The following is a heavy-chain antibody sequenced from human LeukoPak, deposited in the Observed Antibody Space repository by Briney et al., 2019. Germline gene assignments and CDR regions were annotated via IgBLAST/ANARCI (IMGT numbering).Heavy chain of an antibody. CDR2: IWYDGSNK. V-gene: IGHV3-33*01. J-gene: IGHJ4*02. CDR3: ARGFYGGNSDY. D-gene: IGHD4-23*01. CDR1: GFTFSSYG. Sequence: QAGGSLRLSCAASGFTFSSYGMHWVRQAPGKGLEWVAVIWYDGSNKYYADSVKGRFTISRDNSKNTLYLQMNSLRAEDTAVYYYARGFYGGNSDYWGQGTLVTVSS.